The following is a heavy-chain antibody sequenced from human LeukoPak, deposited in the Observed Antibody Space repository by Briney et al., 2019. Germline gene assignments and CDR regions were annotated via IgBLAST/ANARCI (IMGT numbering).Heavy chain of an antibody. CDR2: IIPIFGTA. Sequence: SVKVSCKASGGTFSSYAISWVRQAPGQGLEWMGGIIPIFGTANYAQKFQGRVTITADESTSTAYMELSSLRSEDTAVYYCARRRRVAEYFQHWGQGILVTVSS. D-gene: IGHD2-15*01. CDR3: ARRRRVAEYFQH. CDR1: GGTFSSYA. J-gene: IGHJ1*01. V-gene: IGHV1-69*13.